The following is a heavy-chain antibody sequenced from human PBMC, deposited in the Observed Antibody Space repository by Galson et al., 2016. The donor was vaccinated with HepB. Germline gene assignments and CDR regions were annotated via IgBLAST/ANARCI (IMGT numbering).Heavy chain of an antibody. Sequence: SLRLSCAASVFSFSRYWMAWVRQAPGKGLEWVGNIRADGTANDYVGSVKGRFTMSRDNAQKSLFLQMTSLRVEDTAVYYCARENFWKLDQWGQGTLVTVSS. V-gene: IGHV3-7*03. D-gene: IGHD3-3*01. CDR1: VFSFSRYW. CDR3: ARENFWKLDQ. CDR2: IRADGTAN. J-gene: IGHJ5*02.